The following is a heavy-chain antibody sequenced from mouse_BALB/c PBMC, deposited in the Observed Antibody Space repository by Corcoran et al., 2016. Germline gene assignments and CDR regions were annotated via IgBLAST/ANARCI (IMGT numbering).Heavy chain of an antibody. CDR2: IYPANGNT. Sequence: EVQLQQSGAELVKPGASVKLSCTASGFNIKDTYMHWVKQRPEQGLEWIGRIYPANGNTKYDPKFQGKATRTADTSSNTAYLQLSSLTSEDTAVYYCARWDWYFDVWGAGTTVTVSS. CDR3: ARWDWYFDV. J-gene: IGHJ1*01. V-gene: IGHV14-3*02. CDR1: GFNIKDTY.